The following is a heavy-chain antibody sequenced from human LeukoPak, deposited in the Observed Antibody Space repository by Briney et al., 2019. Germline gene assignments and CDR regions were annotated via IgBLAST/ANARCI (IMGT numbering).Heavy chain of an antibody. J-gene: IGHJ4*02. CDR1: GFTFSSYA. CDR2: IKSKADGGTT. D-gene: IGHD2-8*01. V-gene: IGHV3-15*01. Sequence: PGGSLRLSCAASGFTFSSYAMSWVRQAPGKGLEWVGRIKSKADGGTTDYAAPVKGRFTISRDDSKNTLYLQMNSLKTEDTAVYYCTTEEISLYVYWGQGTLVTVSS. CDR3: TTEEISLYVY.